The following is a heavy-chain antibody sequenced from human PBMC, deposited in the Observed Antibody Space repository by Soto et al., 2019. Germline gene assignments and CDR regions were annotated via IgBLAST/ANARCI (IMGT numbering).Heavy chain of an antibody. CDR2: INPNSGGT. CDR3: AREIYFDVRSGLKGGGDAFDI. D-gene: IGHD3-3*01. V-gene: IGHV1-2*02. CDR1: GYTFTGYY. J-gene: IGHJ3*02. Sequence: ASVKVSCKASGYTFTGYYMHWVRQAPGQGLEWMGWINPNSGGTNYAQKFQGRVTMTRDTSISTAYMELSRLRSDDTAVYYCAREIYFDVRSGLKGGGDAFDIWGQGTMVTVSS.